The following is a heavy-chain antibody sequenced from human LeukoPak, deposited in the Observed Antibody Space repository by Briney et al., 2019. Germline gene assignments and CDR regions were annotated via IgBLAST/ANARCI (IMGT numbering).Heavy chain of an antibody. J-gene: IGHJ6*03. CDR2: ISAYNGNT. CDR3: ARAPYCTSTSCYAGYYYYYYMDV. Sequence: ASVRVSCKASGYTFTSHGVSWVRQAPGQGLEWMGWISAYNGNTNYAQNLQGRVTMTTDTSTNTAYMELRSLISDDTAVYYCARAPYCTSTSCYAGYYYYYYMDVWGKGTTVTVSS. CDR1: GYTFTSHG. D-gene: IGHD2-2*01. V-gene: IGHV1-18*01.